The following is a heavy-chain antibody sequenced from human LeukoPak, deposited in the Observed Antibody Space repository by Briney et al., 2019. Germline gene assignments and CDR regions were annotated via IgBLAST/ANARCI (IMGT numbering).Heavy chain of an antibody. CDR2: INPNSGGT. V-gene: IGHV1-2*02. CDR3: ATDRYCGGGSCTNLFDY. D-gene: IGHD2-15*01. J-gene: IGHJ4*02. CDR1: GYTFTGYY. Sequence: ASVKVSCKASGYTFTGYYMHWVRQAPGQGLEWMGWINPNSGGTNYAQKFQGRVTMTRDTSISTAYMELSRLRSDDTAVYYCATDRYCGGGSCTNLFDYWGQGTLVTVSS.